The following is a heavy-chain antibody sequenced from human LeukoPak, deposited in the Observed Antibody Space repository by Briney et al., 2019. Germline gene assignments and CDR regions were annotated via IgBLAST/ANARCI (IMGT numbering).Heavy chain of an antibody. J-gene: IGHJ4*02. CDR2: IYYSGST. D-gene: IGHD3-3*01. CDR1: GGSISSGGYY. Sequence: SETLSLTCTVSGGSISSGGYYWSWIRQHPGKGLEWIGYIYYSGSTYYNPSLKSRVTISVDTSKNQFSLKLSSVTAADTAVYYCARESLRFLEWLPRPNDYWGQGTLVTVSS. CDR3: ARESLRFLEWLPRPNDY. V-gene: IGHV4-31*03.